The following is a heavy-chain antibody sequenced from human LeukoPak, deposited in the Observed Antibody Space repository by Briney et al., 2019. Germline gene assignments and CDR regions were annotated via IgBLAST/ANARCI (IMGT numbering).Heavy chain of an antibody. CDR2: ISSSSSTI. D-gene: IGHD1-1*01. J-gene: IGHJ3*02. CDR1: GFTFSSYS. V-gene: IGHV3-48*01. CDR3: AKSLFTSATGTGRAFHI. Sequence: GSLRLSCAASGFTFSSYSMNWVRQAPGKGLEWVSYISSSSSTIYYADSVKGRFTISRDNAKNSLYLQMNSLRAEDTAEYYCAKSLFTSATGTGRAFHIWGQGTMVTVSS.